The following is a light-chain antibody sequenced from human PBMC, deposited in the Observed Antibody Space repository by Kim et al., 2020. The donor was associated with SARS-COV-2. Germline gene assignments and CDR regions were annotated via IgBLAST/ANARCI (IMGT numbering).Light chain of an antibody. CDR3: QHYGSSPET. J-gene: IGKJ1*01. CDR2: GAS. V-gene: IGKV3-20*01. CDR1: QSVSSSY. Sequence: SPGERATLSCRASQSVSSSYLAWYQQKPGKAPRLLIFGASTRATGIPDRFSGSGSGTDFTLTISRLEPEDFAVYYCQHYGSSPETFGQGTKVEIK.